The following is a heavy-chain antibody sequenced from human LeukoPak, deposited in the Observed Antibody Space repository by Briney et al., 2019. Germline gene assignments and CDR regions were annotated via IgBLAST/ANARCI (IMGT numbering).Heavy chain of an antibody. CDR3: ASCGGDCYSNAFDI. V-gene: IGHV4-61*01. CDR1: GGSVSSGSYY. D-gene: IGHD2-21*02. CDR2: IYYSGST. J-gene: IGHJ3*02. Sequence: SETLSLTCTVSGGSVSSGSYYCSWIRQPPGEGLEWIGYIYYSGSTNYNPSLKSRVTISVDTSKNQFSLKLSSVAAADTAVYYCASCGGDCYSNAFDIWGQGTMVTVSS.